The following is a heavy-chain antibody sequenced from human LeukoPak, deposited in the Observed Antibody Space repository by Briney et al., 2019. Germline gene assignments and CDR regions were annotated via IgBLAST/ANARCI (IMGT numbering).Heavy chain of an antibody. CDR2: ISYDGSNK. CDR3: ARLGGELRYFDWLRPLSSAFDY. V-gene: IGHV3-30-3*01. Sequence: GRSLRLSCAASGFTFSSYAMHWVRQAPGKGLEWVAVISYDGSNKYYADSVKGRFTISRDNSKNTLYLQMNSLRAEDTAVYYCARLGGELRYFDWLRPLSSAFDYWGQGTLVTVSS. D-gene: IGHD3-9*01. CDR1: GFTFSSYA. J-gene: IGHJ4*02.